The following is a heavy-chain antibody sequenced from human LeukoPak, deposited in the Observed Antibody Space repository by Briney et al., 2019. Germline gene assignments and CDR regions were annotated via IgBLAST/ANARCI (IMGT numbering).Heavy chain of an antibody. CDR1: GDSISSNY. CDR2: MSHSGSA. V-gene: IGHV4-59*12. CDR3: ARYYASHYYLDY. Sequence: PSETLSLTGTVSGDSISSNYWSWIRQPQGKGREWIGYMSHSGSANYNPSLKSRLTISVDTPKNQFSLRLSSVTPADTAVYFCARYYASHYYLDYWGQGTLVTVSS. D-gene: IGHD3-16*01. J-gene: IGHJ4*02.